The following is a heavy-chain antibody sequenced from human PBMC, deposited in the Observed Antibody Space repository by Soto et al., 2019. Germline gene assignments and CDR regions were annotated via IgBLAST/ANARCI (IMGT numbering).Heavy chain of an antibody. CDR2: IRDSGDT. J-gene: IGHJ6*02. Sequence: QVQLQESGPGLVKPSETLSLICSNSGGSISSHNWGWIRLPPGKGLEWIGYIRDSGDTSYNPSLNSRVSMPPDTSKKEFSLQLTSVTAADTAVYYGVRQGFGAPHGLVDVWGQGTTVTVSS. D-gene: IGHD3-10*01. CDR3: VRQGFGAPHGLVDV. V-gene: IGHV4-59*08. CDR1: GGSISSHN.